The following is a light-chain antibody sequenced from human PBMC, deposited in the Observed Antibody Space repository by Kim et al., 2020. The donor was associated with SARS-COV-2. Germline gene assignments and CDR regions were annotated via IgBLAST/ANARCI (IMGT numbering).Light chain of an antibody. CDR1: QSISSW. J-gene: IGKJ2*01. V-gene: IGKV1-5*01. CDR2: DAS. CDR3: QQYNSSYT. Sequence: DIQMTQSPSTLSASVGDRVTITCRASQSISSWLAWYQQKPGKAPKLLIYDASSLESGVPSRFSGSGSGTEFTLTISSLQPDDFATYYCQQYNSSYTFGQVTMLEI.